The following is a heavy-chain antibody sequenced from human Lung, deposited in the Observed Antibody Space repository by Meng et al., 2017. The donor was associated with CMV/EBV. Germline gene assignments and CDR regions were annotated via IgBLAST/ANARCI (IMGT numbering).Heavy chain of an antibody. CDR2: IYPGDSDT. CDR3: ARSFYDFWSGYTDYYYGMDV. D-gene: IGHD3-3*01. J-gene: IGHJ6*02. V-gene: IGHV5-51*01. Sequence: SCKGSGYSFTSYWIGWVRQMPGKGLEWMGIIYPGDSDTRYSPSFQGLVTISADKSISTAYLQWSSLKASDTAMYYCARSFYDFWSGYTDYYYGMDVWXQGTTVTVSS. CDR1: GYSFTSYW.